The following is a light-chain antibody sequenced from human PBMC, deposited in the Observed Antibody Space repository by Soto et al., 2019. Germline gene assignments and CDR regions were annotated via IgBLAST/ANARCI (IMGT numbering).Light chain of an antibody. CDR1: RSNIGSYT. Sequence: QSVLTQPPSASGTPGQRVTISCSGSRSNIGSYTVNWYQQLPGTAPKLLIYGDSQRPSGVPDRFSGSKSGTSAFLAISGLQSEDEADYYCSSWHGTLNGVVFGGGTKLTVL. J-gene: IGLJ2*01. CDR3: SSWHGTLNGVV. CDR2: GDS. V-gene: IGLV1-44*01.